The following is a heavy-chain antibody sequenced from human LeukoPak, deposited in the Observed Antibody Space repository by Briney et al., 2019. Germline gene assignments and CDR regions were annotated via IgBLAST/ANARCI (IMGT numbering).Heavy chain of an antibody. J-gene: IGHJ4*02. Sequence: ASVKVSCKASGYTFTSYGISWVRQAPGQGLEGMGWISAYNGNTNYAQKLQGRVTMTTDTSTSTAYMELRSLRSDDTAVYYCARGYVYTAMEYYFDYWGQGTLVTVSS. V-gene: IGHV1-18*04. CDR1: GYTFTSYG. CDR3: ARGYVYTAMEYYFDY. CDR2: ISAYNGNT. D-gene: IGHD5-18*01.